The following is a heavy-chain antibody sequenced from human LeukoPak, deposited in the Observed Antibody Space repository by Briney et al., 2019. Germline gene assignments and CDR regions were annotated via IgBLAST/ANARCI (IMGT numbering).Heavy chain of an antibody. CDR2: IHPNNGGP. CDR1: GYTFTVYT. Sequence: ASVKVSSKASGYTFTVYTMHSVRQAPGQGLEWRGWIHPNNGGPNYGQKLQRRVTMTSEKPISTADMELSRLRSDGTAGYCSARAAGVALGGLWYDPWGRGTVVSVSS. D-gene: IGHD5-12*01. V-gene: IGHV1-2*02. CDR3: ARAAGVALGGLWYDP. J-gene: IGHJ5*02.